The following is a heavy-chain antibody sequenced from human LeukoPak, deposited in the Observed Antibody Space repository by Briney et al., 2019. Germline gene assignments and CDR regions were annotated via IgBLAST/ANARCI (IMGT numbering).Heavy chain of an antibody. CDR2: ISYDGSNK. CDR1: GFTFSSYG. V-gene: IGHV3-30*18. D-gene: IGHD3-22*01. Sequence: PGRSLRLSCAASGFTFSSYGMHWVRQAPGKGLEWVAVISYDGSNKYYADSVKGRFTISRDNSKNTLYLQMNSLRAEDTAVYYCAKDASPFDYYDSSGYFDYWGQGTLVTVSS. J-gene: IGHJ4*02. CDR3: AKDASPFDYYDSSGYFDY.